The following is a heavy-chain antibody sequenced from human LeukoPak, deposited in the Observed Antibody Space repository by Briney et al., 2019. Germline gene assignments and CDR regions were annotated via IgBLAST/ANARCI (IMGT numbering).Heavy chain of an antibody. V-gene: IGHV3-30*18. CDR1: GFTFSNYG. D-gene: IGHD6-13*01. CDR2: ISYDGSNK. CDR3: AKDHGGIAI. J-gene: IGHJ3*02. Sequence: PGGSLRLSCAASGFTFSNYGMHWVRQAPGKGLEWVAVISYDGSNKYYADSVKGRFTISRDNSKNTLYLQMNSLRAEDTAVYYCAKDHGGIAIWGQGTMVTVSS.